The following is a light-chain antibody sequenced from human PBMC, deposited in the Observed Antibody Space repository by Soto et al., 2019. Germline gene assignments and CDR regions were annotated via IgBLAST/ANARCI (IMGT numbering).Light chain of an antibody. V-gene: IGKV1-5*03. J-gene: IGKJ2*01. CDR2: EAS. CDR3: QQYDRFPYS. CDR1: LSISSW. Sequence: DIQMTQSPSTLSASVGDTVSITCRASLSISSWLAWYQQKPGKAPKLLIYEASNIKSEVPSRFSGSGPGTDFTLTINGLQPDDFATYYCQQYDRFPYSFGPGTRLEIK.